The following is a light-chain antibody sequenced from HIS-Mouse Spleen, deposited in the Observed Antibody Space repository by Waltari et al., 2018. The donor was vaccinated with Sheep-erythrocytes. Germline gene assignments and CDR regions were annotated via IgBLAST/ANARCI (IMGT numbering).Light chain of an antibody. CDR3: QQYYSTLT. CDR2: WAS. J-gene: IGKJ4*01. Sequence: DIVMTQSPDSLAVSLGERATINCKSSQSVLYSSNNKNYLSWYQQKPGQPPRLIFYWASTRESGVPGLFSGSGSGTDFTLTISSLQAEDVAVYYCQQYYSTLTFGGGTKVEIK. CDR1: QSVLYSSNNKNY. V-gene: IGKV4-1*01.